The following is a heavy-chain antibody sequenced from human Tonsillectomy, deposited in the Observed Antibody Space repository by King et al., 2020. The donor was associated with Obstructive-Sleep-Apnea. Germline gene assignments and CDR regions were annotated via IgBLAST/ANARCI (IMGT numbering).Heavy chain of an antibody. D-gene: IGHD3-22*01. CDR2: ISGSGGST. J-gene: IGHJ4*02. CDR3: AKDLSSPYYYVSSGYYFSY. CDR1: GFTFSSYA. Sequence: VQLVESGGGLVQPGGSLRLSCAASGFTFSSYAMSWVRQAPGKGLEWVSAISGSGGSTYYADSVKGRFTISRDNSKNTLYLQMNSLRAEETAVYYCAKDLSSPYYYVSSGYYFSYWGQGTLVTVSS. V-gene: IGHV3-23*04.